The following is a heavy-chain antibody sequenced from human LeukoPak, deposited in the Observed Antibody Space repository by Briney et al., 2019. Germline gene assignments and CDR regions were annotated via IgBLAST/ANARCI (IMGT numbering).Heavy chain of an antibody. V-gene: IGHV1-8*01. J-gene: IGHJ5*02. CDR2: MNPNSGNT. CDR1: GYPFTSYD. Sequence: ASVKVSCKASGYPFTSYDINWVRPATGQGLEWMGWMNPNSGNTGYSQKFQGRVTMTRNTSISTAYMELSSLRSEDTAVYYCARASGGEASITMVRGAPWWFGPWGQGTLVTVSS. CDR3: ARASGGEASITMVRGAPWWFGP. D-gene: IGHD3-10*01.